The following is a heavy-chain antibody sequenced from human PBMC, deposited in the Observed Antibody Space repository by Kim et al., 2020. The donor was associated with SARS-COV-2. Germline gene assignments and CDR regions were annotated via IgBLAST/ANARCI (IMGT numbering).Heavy chain of an antibody. V-gene: IGHV3-30*04. CDR3: ARGGCLSEGYFQH. CDR1: GFTFSSYA. Sequence: GGSLRLSCAASGFTFSSYAMHWVRQAPGKGLEWVAVISDDGSNKYCADSVKSRFTISRDNSKNTLYLQMNSLRAEDTSVYYCARGGCLSEGYFQHWGQGTLVTVS. J-gene: IGHJ1*01. CDR2: ISDDGSNK.